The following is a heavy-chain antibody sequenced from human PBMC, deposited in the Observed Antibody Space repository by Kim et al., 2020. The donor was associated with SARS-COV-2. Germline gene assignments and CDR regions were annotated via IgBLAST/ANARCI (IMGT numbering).Heavy chain of an antibody. D-gene: IGHD2-15*01. V-gene: IGHV1-2*06. CDR1: GYTFTGYY. J-gene: IGHJ4*02. Sequence: ASVKVSRKASGYTFTGYYMHWVRQAPGQGLEWMGRINPNRGGTNYAQKFQGRVTMTRDTSISTAYMELSRLRSDDTAVYYCARAGGDGHNIALPDYWGQGTLVTVSS. CDR3: ARAGGDGHNIALPDY. CDR2: INPNRGGT.